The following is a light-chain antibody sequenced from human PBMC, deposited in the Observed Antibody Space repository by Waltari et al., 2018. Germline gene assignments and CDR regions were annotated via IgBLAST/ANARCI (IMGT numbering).Light chain of an antibody. CDR1: SHDAGNYAL. CDR2: EVT. Sequence: QSALTQPASVSGSHGQSITLSCTVTSHDAGNYALVSWYQQHPGKAPKLIIYEVTKRPSGFSNRFSGSKSGNTASLTISGLHTEDEGDYYCCSYSGDLSFGVVFGGGTKLTVL. J-gene: IGLJ2*01. CDR3: CSYSGDLSFGVV. V-gene: IGLV2-23*02.